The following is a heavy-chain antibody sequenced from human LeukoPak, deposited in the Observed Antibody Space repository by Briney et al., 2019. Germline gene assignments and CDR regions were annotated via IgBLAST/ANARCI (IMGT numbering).Heavy chain of an antibody. D-gene: IGHD1-26*01. V-gene: IGHV1-18*01. CDR2: ISAYNGNT. CDR1: GYTFTSYV. J-gene: IGHJ6*02. CDR3: ARTPGATTFYYYGMDV. Sequence: ASVKVSCKASGYTFTSYVISWVRQAPGQGLEWMGWISAYNGNTNYAQKLQGRVTMTTDTSTSTAYMELRSLRSDGTAVYYCARTPGATTFYYYGMDVWGQGTTVTVSS.